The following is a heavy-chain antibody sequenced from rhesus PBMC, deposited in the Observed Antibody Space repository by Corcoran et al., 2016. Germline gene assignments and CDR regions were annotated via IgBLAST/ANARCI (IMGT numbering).Heavy chain of an antibody. CDR3: ARHGGHYYGSGFLDY. CDR2: IFGSGESP. V-gene: IGHV4-93*02. D-gene: IGHD3-28*01. Sequence: QVQLQESGPAVVKPSETLSLTCAFPGGSISSRYWLSWVRQSPGSAPEWIGGIFGSGESPKYNPALKRRVTISVTTSKTQFSLKLSSVTAADTAVYFCARHGGHYYGSGFLDYWGQGVLVTVSS. CDR1: GGSISSRYW. J-gene: IGHJ4*01.